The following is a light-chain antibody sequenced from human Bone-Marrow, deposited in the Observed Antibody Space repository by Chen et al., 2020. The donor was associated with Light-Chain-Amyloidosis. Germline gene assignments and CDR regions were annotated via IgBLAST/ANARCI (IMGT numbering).Light chain of an antibody. CDR2: EVT. V-gene: IGLV2-14*01. CDR3: SSYTITNTVV. J-gene: IGLJ1*01. CDR1: SSDVGGDNH. Sequence: QSALTQPASVSGSPGQSITISCTGTSSDVGGDNHVSWYQQHPDKAPKLMIYEVTNRPSWVPDRFSSSKADNTASLTISGLQTEDEADYFCSSYTITNTVVFGSGTRVTVL.